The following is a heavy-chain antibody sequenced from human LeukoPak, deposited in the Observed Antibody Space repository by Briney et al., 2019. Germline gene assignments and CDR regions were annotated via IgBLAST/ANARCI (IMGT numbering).Heavy chain of an antibody. Sequence: PSETLSLTCTVSGGSISSCYWSWIRQPPGRGLEWIGYIYYSGSTNYNPSLKSRVTISVDTSKNQFSLKLSSVTAADTAVYYCARERYYDTSGHYYYGMDVWGQGTTVTVSS. J-gene: IGHJ6*02. CDR1: GGSISSCY. V-gene: IGHV4-59*01. CDR3: ARERYYDTSGHYYYGMDV. CDR2: IYYSGST. D-gene: IGHD3-22*01.